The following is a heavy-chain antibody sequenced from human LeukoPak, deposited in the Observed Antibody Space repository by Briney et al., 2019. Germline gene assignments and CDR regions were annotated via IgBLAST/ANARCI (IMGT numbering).Heavy chain of an antibody. CDR1: GVSFSASW. V-gene: IGHV3-74*01. Sequence: GGSLRLSCAASGVSFSASWMHWVRQAPGKGLAWVSRISSDESGINYADSVKGRFTTSRDNAKNTLYLQMNSLRVDDTAVYYCVRDRFYTMDVWGQGTTVTVPS. CDR2: ISSDESGI. J-gene: IGHJ6*02. CDR3: VRDRFYTMDV. D-gene: IGHD4-4*01.